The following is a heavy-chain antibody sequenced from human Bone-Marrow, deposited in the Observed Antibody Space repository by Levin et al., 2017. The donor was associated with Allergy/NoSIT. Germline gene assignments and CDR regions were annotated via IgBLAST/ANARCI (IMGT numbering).Heavy chain of an antibody. J-gene: IGHJ4*02. V-gene: IGHV3-7*01. CDR1: GFTFSSFW. D-gene: IGHD3-16*01. CDR2: IKPDGRQK. Sequence: GGSLRLSCAASGFTFSSFWMAWVRQIPGKGLEWLANIKPDGRQKNYVDFVKGRFTISRDNGKNSVYLQMNNLRVEDTAVYYCMRGGDWGQGTLVTVSS. CDR3: MRGGD.